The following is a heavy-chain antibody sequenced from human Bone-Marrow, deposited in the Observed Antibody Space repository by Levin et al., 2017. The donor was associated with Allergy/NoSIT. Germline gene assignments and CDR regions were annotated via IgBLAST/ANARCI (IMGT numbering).Heavy chain of an antibody. J-gene: IGHJ4*02. Sequence: AGGSLRLSCAASGFTFSSHAMDWVRQAPGKGLAWVAVISYDGSDIHYADSVMGRFTISRDNSKNTLYLQMNSLRTEDTAVYYCARVPIHSSSWPSTIDSWGQGTVVTVSS. CDR2: ISYDGSDI. CDR1: GFTFSSHA. CDR3: ARVPIHSSSWPSTIDS. V-gene: IGHV3-30-3*01. D-gene: IGHD6-13*01.